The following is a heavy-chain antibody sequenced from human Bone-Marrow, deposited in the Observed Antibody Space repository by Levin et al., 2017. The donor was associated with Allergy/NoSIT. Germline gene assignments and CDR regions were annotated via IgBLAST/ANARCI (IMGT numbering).Heavy chain of an antibody. J-gene: IGHJ4*02. CDR1: GFTFSSYA. V-gene: IGHV3-23*01. CDR2: ISGSGGST. Sequence: SCAASGFTFSSYAMSWVRQAPGKGLEWVSAISGSGGSTYYADSVKGRFTISRDNSKNTLYLQMNSLRAEDTAVYYCAKDEGRGSYPYYFDYWGQGTLVTVSS. CDR3: AKDEGRGSYPYYFDY. D-gene: IGHD1-26*01.